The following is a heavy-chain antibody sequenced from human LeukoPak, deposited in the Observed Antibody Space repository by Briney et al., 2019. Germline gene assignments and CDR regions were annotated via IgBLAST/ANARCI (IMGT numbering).Heavy chain of an antibody. CDR2: IHAYNGNT. J-gene: IGHJ4*02. V-gene: IGHV1-18*01. CDR1: GYIFTRYG. CDR3: ARDLSADWLLYYFES. Sequence: ASVRVCCKASGYIFTRYGISWVRQAPGQGLEGMGWIHAYNGNTNYAQKLQGRVTMTTDTSTSTAYMELRSLRSDDTAVYYCARDLSADWLLYYFESWGQGTLVTVSS. D-gene: IGHD3/OR15-3a*01.